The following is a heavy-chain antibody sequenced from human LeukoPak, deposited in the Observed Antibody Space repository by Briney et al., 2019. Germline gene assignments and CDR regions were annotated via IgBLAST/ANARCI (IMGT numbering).Heavy chain of an antibody. D-gene: IGHD2-8*01. CDR1: GGSISSYY. J-gene: IGHJ4*02. CDR2: IYYSGST. Sequence: PSETLSLTCTVSGGSISSYYWSWIRRPPGKGLEWIGYIYYSGSTNYNPSLKSRVTISVDTSKNQFSLKLSSVTAADTAVYYCASLGYCTNGVCYSFDYWGKGTLVTVSS. V-gene: IGHV4-59*01. CDR3: ASLGYCTNGVCYSFDY.